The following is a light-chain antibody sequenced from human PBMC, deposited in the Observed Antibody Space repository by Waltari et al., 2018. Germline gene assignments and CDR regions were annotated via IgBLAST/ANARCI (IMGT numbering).Light chain of an antibody. CDR1: KSVSNN. J-gene: IGKJ2*01. CDR2: AES. V-gene: IGKV3-15*01. CDR3: QQYNEWPYT. Sequence: ETIMTQSPATLSVSPGERASLSCRASKSVSNNLAWYQQKPGQAPRLLIYAESSRGTGVPGRFSGGGSGTDFTHTISSLQSEDFAVYYCQQYNEWPYTFGQGTKVDIK.